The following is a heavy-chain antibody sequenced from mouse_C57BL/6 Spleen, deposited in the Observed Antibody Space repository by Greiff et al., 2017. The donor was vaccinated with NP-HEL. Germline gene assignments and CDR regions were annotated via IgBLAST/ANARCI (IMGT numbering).Heavy chain of an antibody. Sequence: VQLQQSGAELVRPGASVTLSCKASGYTFTDYEMHWVKQTPVHGLEWIGAIDPETGGTAYNQKFKGKAILTADKSSSTAYMQLNSLTSEDSAVYYCAFYYDYEGDYFDYWGQGTTLTVSS. CDR1: GYTFTDYE. D-gene: IGHD2-4*01. J-gene: IGHJ2*01. CDR2: IDPETGGT. V-gene: IGHV1-15*01. CDR3: AFYYDYEGDYFDY.